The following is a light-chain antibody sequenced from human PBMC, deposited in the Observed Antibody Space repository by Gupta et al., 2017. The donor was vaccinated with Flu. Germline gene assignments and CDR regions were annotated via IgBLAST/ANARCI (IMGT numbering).Light chain of an antibody. CDR3: QQYGNSPLT. CDR2: GAS. CDR1: QSVSSNY. V-gene: IGKV3-20*01. J-gene: IGKJ4*01. Sequence: GTLSLSPGERATLSCRASQSVSSNYLAWYQQKPGQAPRLLIYGASSRATGIPDRFSGSGSGTDFSLTISRLEPEDFAVYYCQQYGNSPLTFGGGTKVEIK.